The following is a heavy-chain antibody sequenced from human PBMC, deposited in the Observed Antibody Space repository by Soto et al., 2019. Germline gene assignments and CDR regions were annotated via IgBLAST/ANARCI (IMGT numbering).Heavy chain of an antibody. CDR3: ARDTRRTVYSGVMRYYYYGMDV. CDR2: IYYSGST. Sequence: SETLSLTCTVSGGSISSGGYYWSWIRQHPGKGLEWIGYIYYSGSTYYNPSLKSRVTISVDTSKNQFSLKLSSVTAADTAVYYCARDTRRTVYSGVMRYYYYGMDVWGQGTTVTVSS. D-gene: IGHD1-26*01. CDR1: GGSISSGGYY. J-gene: IGHJ6*02. V-gene: IGHV4-31*03.